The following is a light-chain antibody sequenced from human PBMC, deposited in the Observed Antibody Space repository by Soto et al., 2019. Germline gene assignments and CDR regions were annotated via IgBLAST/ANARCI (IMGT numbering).Light chain of an antibody. J-gene: IGKJ1*01. CDR2: GTS. V-gene: IGKV3-15*01. Sequence: EIVMTQSPATLSLSPGERATLYFRASQDISSNLAWYQHKRGQPPRLLIYGTSTRATGVPARFSGSGSGTEFTLTITSLQSEDFVVYYCQQYNNWPRTFGQGTKVDIK. CDR3: QQYNNWPRT. CDR1: QDISSN.